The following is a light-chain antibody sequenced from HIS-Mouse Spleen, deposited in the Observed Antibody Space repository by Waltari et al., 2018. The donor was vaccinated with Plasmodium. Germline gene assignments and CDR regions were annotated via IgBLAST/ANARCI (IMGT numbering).Light chain of an antibody. CDR2: GDS. V-gene: IGLV3-10*01. J-gene: IGLJ3*02. CDR1: ALPKHY. Sequence: SYELTQPPSVSVSPGQTARITCSGDALPKHYAYWYQQKSGQAPVLVIYGDSKRPSGIPERFSGSSSGTMATLTISGAQVEDEADYYCYSTDSSGNHRVFGGGTKLTVL. CDR3: YSTDSSGNHRV.